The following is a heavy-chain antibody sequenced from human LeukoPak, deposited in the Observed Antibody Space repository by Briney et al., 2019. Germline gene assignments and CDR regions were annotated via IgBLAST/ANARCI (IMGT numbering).Heavy chain of an antibody. D-gene: IGHD1-26*01. CDR2: ISAYNGNT. CDR3: ARVAVGATSAFDI. Sequence: ASVKVSCKTSGYTFTGYYMHWVRQAPGQGLEWMGWISAYNGNTNYAQKLQGRVTMTTDTSTSTAYMELRSLRSDDTAVYYCARVAVGATSAFDIWGQGTMVTVSS. CDR1: GYTFTGYY. V-gene: IGHV1-18*04. J-gene: IGHJ3*02.